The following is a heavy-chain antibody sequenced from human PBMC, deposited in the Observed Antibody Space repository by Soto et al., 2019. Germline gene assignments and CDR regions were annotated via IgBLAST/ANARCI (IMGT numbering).Heavy chain of an antibody. D-gene: IGHD2-2*01. Sequence: GGSLRLSCAASGFTFSSYGMHWVRQAPGKGLEWVAVISYDGSNKYHADSVKGRFTISRDNSKNTLDLQMNSLRAEDTAVYYCAKGYCSSSSCYGGYFDHWGQGTLVTVSS. CDR3: AKGYCSSSSCYGGYFDH. CDR2: ISYDGSNK. CDR1: GFTFSSYG. J-gene: IGHJ4*02. V-gene: IGHV3-30*18.